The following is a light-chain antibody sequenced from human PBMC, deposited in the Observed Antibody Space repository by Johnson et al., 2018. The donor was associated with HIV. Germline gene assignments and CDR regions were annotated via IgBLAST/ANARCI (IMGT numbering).Light chain of an antibody. J-gene: IGLJ1*01. Sequence: QSVLTQPPSVSAAPGQKVTISCSGSSSNIGNNYVSWYQQLPGTAPKILIYDNNKRPSGIPDRFYGSKSGTSATLGITGLQTGDEADYYCGTWDSSLSGVFGTGTKLTVL. V-gene: IGLV1-51*01. CDR2: DNN. CDR3: GTWDSSLSGV. CDR1: SSNIGNNY.